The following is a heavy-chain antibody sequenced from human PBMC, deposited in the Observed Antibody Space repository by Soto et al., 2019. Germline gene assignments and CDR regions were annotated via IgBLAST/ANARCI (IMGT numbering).Heavy chain of an antibody. J-gene: IGHJ4*02. CDR2: ISYDGSNK. CDR3: AKDLDIVATTPFDY. D-gene: IGHD5-12*01. Sequence: QVQLVESGAGVVQPGRSLRLSCAASGFTFSSYGMHWVRQAPGKGLEWVAVISYDGSNKYYADSVKGRFTISRDNSKNTLYLQMNSLRAEDTAVYYCAKDLDIVATTPFDYWGQGTLVTVSS. CDR1: GFTFSSYG. V-gene: IGHV3-30*18.